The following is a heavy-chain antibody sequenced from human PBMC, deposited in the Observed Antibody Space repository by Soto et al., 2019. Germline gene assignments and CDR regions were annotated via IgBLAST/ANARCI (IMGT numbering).Heavy chain of an antibody. CDR2: IIPIFGTA. D-gene: IGHD3-22*01. Sequence: SVKVACTASGGTFSSYAISWVRQAPGQGLEWMGGIIPIFGTANYAQKFQGRVTITADESTSTAYMELSSLTSEDTAVYYCARSQPGTYYYDSSGYYPYYYYGMDVWGQGTTVTVSS. J-gene: IGHJ6*02. CDR1: GGTFSSYA. CDR3: ARSQPGTYYYDSSGYYPYYYYGMDV. V-gene: IGHV1-69*13.